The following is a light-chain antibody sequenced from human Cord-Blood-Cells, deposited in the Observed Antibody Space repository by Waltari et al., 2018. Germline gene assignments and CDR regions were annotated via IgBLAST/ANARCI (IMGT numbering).Light chain of an antibody. Sequence: DIQMTQSPSSLSASVGDRVTITCRASQSISSYLNWYQQKPGKAPTLLIYAASSLQSGVPSRFSGSGSGTDFTLTISSLQPEDFATYYCQQSYSTPRTFDQGP. CDR1: QSISSY. J-gene: IGKJ1*01. V-gene: IGKV1-39*01. CDR3: QQSYSTPRT. CDR2: AAS.